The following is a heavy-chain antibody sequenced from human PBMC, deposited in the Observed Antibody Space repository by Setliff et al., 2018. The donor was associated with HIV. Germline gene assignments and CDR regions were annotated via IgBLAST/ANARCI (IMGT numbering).Heavy chain of an antibody. Sequence: GGSLRLSCAASGFTFSRYAMTWVRQAPGKGLEWVSAISGSGIGSYYPDSVKGRFTISRDNSKNTLFLQMSSLKIEDTAVYYCAADLAEYGSGEFDNWGQGTLVTVSS. J-gene: IGHJ4*02. V-gene: IGHV3-23*01. CDR1: GFTFSRYA. D-gene: IGHD3-10*01. CDR2: ISGSGIGS. CDR3: AADLAEYGSGEFDN.